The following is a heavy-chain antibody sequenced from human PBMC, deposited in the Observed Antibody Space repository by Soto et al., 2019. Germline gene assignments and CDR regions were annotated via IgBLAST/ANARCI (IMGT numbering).Heavy chain of an antibody. J-gene: IGHJ4*02. D-gene: IGHD3-3*01. CDR1: GFTFSSYA. CDR3: AREIGDYDFWSGSNPRYYFDY. CDR2: ISYDGSNK. Sequence: GGSLRLSCAASGFTFSSYAMHWVRQAPGKGLEWVAVISYDGSNKYYADSVKGRFTISRDNSKNTLYLQMNSLRAEDTAVYYCAREIGDYDFWSGSNPRYYFDYWGQGTLVTVSS. V-gene: IGHV3-30-3*01.